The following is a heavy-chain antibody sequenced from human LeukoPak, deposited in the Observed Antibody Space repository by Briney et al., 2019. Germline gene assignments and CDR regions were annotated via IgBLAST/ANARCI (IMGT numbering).Heavy chain of an antibody. J-gene: IGHJ4*02. CDR1: GFTFSSYA. CDR3: ANGKSSGPAGDYFDY. V-gene: IGHV3-23*01. D-gene: IGHD3-22*01. CDR2: ISGSGGST. Sequence: PGGSLRLSCAASGFTFSSYAMSWVRQAPGKGLEWVSAISGSGGSTYYADSVKGRFTISRDNSKNTLYLQMNSLRAEDTAVYYCANGKSSGPAGDYFDYWGQGTQVTVSS.